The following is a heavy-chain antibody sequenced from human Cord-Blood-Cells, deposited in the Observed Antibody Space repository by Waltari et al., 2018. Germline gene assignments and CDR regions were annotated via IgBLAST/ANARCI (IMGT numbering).Heavy chain of an antibody. D-gene: IGHD4-17*01. CDR1: GGSFSGYY. Sequence: QVQLQQWGAGLLKPSETLSLTCAVYGGSFSGYYWSWIRQPPGKGPEWIGEINHSGSTNYSPALESRVTISVDTSKIQFALEPSSVTAADTAVYYWAGGDGLRDYWGQGTLVTVSS. V-gene: IGHV4-34*01. CDR2: INHSGST. J-gene: IGHJ4*02. CDR3: AGGDGLRDY.